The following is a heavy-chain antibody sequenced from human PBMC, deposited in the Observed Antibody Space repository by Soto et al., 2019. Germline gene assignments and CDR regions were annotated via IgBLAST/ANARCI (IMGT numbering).Heavy chain of an antibody. Sequence: DVQLVESGGGLVQPGGSLRLSCAGSGFTFSSFWMSWVRQAPGKGLEWVASIKHDESEKYYVDSVKGRFTISRDNAKNSLHLQMDSLRAEDTAVYYCTRGRSSDYWGQGILVTVSS. D-gene: IGHD6-6*01. CDR1: GFTFSSFW. CDR2: IKHDESEK. J-gene: IGHJ4*02. V-gene: IGHV3-7*03. CDR3: TRGRSSDY.